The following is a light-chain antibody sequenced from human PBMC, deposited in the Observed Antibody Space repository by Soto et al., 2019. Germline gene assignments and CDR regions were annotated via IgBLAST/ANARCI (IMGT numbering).Light chain of an antibody. J-gene: IGLJ1*01. Sequence: QSVLTHPPSASGSPGQSVTISCTGTSSDVGGYNYVSWYQQYPGKAPKLMIYEVSKRPSGVPDRFSGSKSGTSASLAITGLQAEDEADYYCQSYDSSLYGYVFGSGTKVTVL. V-gene: IGLV2-8*01. CDR3: QSYDSSLYGYV. CDR1: SSDVGGYNY. CDR2: EVS.